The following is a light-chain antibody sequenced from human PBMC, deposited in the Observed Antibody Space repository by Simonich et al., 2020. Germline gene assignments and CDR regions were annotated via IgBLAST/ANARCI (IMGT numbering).Light chain of an antibody. Sequence: DVVMTQSPLSLPVTLGQPASISCRSSQSLVHSDGKTYLNWFQQRPGQSPRRLIYKVSNRDSWVPDRFSGSGSGTDFTLKISRVEAEDVGGYYCMQGTHWPPWTFGQGTKVEIK. J-gene: IGKJ1*01. CDR3: MQGTHWPPWT. V-gene: IGKV2-30*02. CDR1: QSLVHSDGKTY. CDR2: KVS.